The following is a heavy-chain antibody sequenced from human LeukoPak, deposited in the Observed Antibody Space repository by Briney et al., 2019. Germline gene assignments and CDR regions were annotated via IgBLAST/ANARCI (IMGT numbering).Heavy chain of an antibody. D-gene: IGHD1-1*01. Sequence: GGSLRLSCAASGFTFPNFAMSWVRQAPGKGLEWVSAISGSGGTTFYADAVKGRFTISRDNAKNSLYLQMNSLTADDTAVYYCVRAHWTDAAIWGQGTPVTVSS. CDR1: GFTFPNFA. CDR3: VRAHWTDAAI. CDR2: ISGSGGTT. V-gene: IGHV3-23*01. J-gene: IGHJ4*02.